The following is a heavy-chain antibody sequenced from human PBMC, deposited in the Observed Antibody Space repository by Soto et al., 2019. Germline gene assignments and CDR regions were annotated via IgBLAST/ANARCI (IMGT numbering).Heavy chain of an antibody. CDR3: AIETSVYGRGYFDY. V-gene: IGHV3-48*02. Sequence: EVQLVESGGGLVQPGGSLRLSCAASGFTFSSYSMNWVRQAPGKGLEWVSYISSSSSTIYYADSVKGRFTISRDNAKNSLYLQMNSLRDEDTAVYYCAIETSVYGRGYFDYWGQGTLVTVSS. J-gene: IGHJ4*02. D-gene: IGHD3-10*02. CDR1: GFTFSSYS. CDR2: ISSSSSTI.